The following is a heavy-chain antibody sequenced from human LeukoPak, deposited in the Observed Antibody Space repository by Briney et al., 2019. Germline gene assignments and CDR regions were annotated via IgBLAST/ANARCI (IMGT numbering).Heavy chain of an antibody. Sequence: SVKVSCKASGGTFSSYAISWVRQAPGQGLEWMGGIIPIFGTANYAQKFQGRVTITADESTSTAYMELSSLRSEDTAVYYCTKVFIKYCSTPSCYVFDYWGQGTLVTVSS. J-gene: IGHJ4*02. CDR1: GGTFSSYA. D-gene: IGHD2-2*01. V-gene: IGHV1-69*13. CDR3: TKVFIKYCSTPSCYVFDY. CDR2: IIPIFGTA.